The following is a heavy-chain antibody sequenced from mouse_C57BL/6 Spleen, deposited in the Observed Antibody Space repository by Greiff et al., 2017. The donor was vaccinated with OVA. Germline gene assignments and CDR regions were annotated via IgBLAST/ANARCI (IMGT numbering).Heavy chain of an antibody. CDR2: IYPGDGDT. CDR3: ARLGILAY. J-gene: IGHJ3*01. Sequence: VMLVESGAELVKPGASVKISCKASGYAFSSYWMNWVKQRPGKGLEWIGQIYPGDGDTNYNGKFKGKATLTADKSSSTAYMQLSSLTSEDSAVYFCARLGILAYWGQGTLVTVSA. CDR1: GYAFSSYW. V-gene: IGHV1-80*01.